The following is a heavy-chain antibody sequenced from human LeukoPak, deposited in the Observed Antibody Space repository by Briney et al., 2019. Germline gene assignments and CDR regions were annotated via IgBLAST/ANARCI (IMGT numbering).Heavy chain of an antibody. CDR3: AKKIYGGYNRFDS. J-gene: IGHJ4*02. Sequence: SETLSLTCAVSGXSISSSNWWSWVRQPPGKGLEWIGEIYHSGSANYNPSLKSRVTISVDKSENQFSLKLSSVTAADTAVYYCAKKIYGGYNRFDSWGQGTLVTVSS. D-gene: IGHD4-17*01. CDR2: IYHSGSA. CDR1: GXSISSSNW. V-gene: IGHV4-4*02.